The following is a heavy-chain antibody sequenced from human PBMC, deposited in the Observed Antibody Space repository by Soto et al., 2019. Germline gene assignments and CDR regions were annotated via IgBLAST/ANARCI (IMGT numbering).Heavy chain of an antibody. V-gene: IGHV3-23*01. CDR2: ISGGGGST. CDR3: ARYVYCSSTSCPGY. Sequence: PGGSLRLSCAASGFTFSSYAMSWVRQAPGKGLEWVSAISGGGGSTYYADSVKGRFTISRDNSKNTLYLQMNSLRAEDTAVYYCARYVYCSSTSCPGYWGQGTLVTVSS. D-gene: IGHD2-2*01. CDR1: GFTFSSYA. J-gene: IGHJ4*02.